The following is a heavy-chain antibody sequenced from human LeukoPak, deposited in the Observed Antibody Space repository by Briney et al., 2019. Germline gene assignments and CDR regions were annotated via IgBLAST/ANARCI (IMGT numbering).Heavy chain of an antibody. CDR3: ARDRVGGKDIVGVPAATDY. V-gene: IGHV3-20*04. D-gene: IGHD2-2*01. Sequence: GGSLRLSCAASGFTFDDYGMSWVRQAPGKGLEWVSDLNWNVGSIDYAATVKCRFTISRDNAKTSVYLQMNSLRAEDTALYYCARDRVGGKDIVGVPAATDYWGQGTLVTVSS. J-gene: IGHJ4*02. CDR2: LNWNVGSI. CDR1: GFTFDDYG.